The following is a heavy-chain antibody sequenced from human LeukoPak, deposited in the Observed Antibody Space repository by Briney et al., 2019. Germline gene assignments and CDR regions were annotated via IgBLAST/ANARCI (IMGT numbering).Heavy chain of an antibody. V-gene: IGHV3-48*04. Sequence: GGSLRLSCAASGFTFSSYSMNWVRQAPGKGLERVSYISSSSSTIYYADSVKGRFTISRDNAKNSLYLQMNSLRAEDTAVYYCARDGCSSTSCQPGYKDYYYMDVWGKGTTVTVS. D-gene: IGHD2-2*01. CDR1: GFTFSSYS. CDR2: ISSSSSTI. J-gene: IGHJ6*03. CDR3: ARDGCSSTSCQPGYKDYYYMDV.